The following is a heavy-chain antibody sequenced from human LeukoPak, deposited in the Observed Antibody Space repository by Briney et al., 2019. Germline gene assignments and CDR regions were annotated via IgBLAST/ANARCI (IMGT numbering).Heavy chain of an antibody. D-gene: IGHD2-15*01. Sequence: ASVKVSCKASGYTFTGYYMHWVRQAPGQGLEWMGWINPNSGGTNYAQKFQGRVTMTRDTSISTAYMELSRLRSDDTAVDYCARWGIVVVVAATDARGFDHWGQGTLVAVSS. CDR3: ARWGIVVVVAATDARGFDH. J-gene: IGHJ5*02. CDR2: INPNSGGT. CDR1: GYTFTGYY. V-gene: IGHV1-2*02.